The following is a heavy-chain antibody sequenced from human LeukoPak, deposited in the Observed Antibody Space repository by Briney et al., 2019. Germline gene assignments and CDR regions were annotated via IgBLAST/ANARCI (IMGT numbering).Heavy chain of an antibody. V-gene: IGHV4-31*03. CDR1: GGSINSGGYY. D-gene: IGHD2-15*01. CDR2: IYYSGST. CDR3: ARVVSATNFDY. J-gene: IGHJ4*02. Sequence: PSETLSLTCTVSGGSINSGGYYWSWIRPHPGKGLEWIGYIYYSGSTYYNPSLKSRVTISLDMSKNQFSLKLSSVTAADTAVYYCARVVSATNFDYWGQGTLVTVSS.